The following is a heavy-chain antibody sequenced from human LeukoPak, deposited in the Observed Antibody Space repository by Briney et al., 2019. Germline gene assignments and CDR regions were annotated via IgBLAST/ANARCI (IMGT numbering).Heavy chain of an antibody. J-gene: IGHJ6*03. CDR3: ARDSYYDSSGYYRGNYYYYMDV. Sequence: TGGSLRLSCAASGFTFSSYWMSWVHQAPGKGLEWVANIKQDGSEKYYVDSVKGRFTMSRDNAKNSLYLQMNSLRAEDTAVYYCARDSYYDSSGYYRGNYYYYMDVWGKGTTVTVSS. V-gene: IGHV3-7*01. D-gene: IGHD3-22*01. CDR1: GFTFSSYW. CDR2: IKQDGSEK.